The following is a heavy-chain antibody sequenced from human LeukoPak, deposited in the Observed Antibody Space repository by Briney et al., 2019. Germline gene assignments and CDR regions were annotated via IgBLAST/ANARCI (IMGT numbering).Heavy chain of an antibody. CDR3: ARGYSSSWYGGADNYFDY. D-gene: IGHD6-13*01. CDR1: GFTVSSNY. CDR2: IYSGDNT. Sequence: GGSLRLSCAASGFTVSSNYMGWVRQAPGTGLEWVSVIYSGDNTYYADSVKGRFTISRDNSKNTLYLQMKSPRAEDTAVYYCARGYSSSWYGGADNYFDYWGQGTLVTVSS. V-gene: IGHV3-66*01. J-gene: IGHJ4*02.